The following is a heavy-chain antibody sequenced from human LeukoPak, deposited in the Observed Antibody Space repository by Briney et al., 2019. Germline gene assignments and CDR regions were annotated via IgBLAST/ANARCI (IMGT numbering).Heavy chain of an antibody. J-gene: IGHJ4*02. CDR3: ARDGFGTGSN. CDR2: IKQDGSEK. D-gene: IGHD3-16*01. Sequence: GGSLRLSCAASGLTFSNYWMDWVRQAPGKGLEWVASIKQDGSEKNYVDSVKGRVIISRDNAKNSLYLQMNTLRADDTAVYYCARDGFGTGSNWGQGTLVTVSS. CDR1: GLTFSNYW. V-gene: IGHV3-7*03.